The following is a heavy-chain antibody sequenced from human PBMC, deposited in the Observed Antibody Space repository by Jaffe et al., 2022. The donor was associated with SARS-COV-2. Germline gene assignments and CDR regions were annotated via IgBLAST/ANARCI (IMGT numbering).Heavy chain of an antibody. CDR1: GGSISSYY. D-gene: IGHD6-19*01. CDR2: IYYSGST. J-gene: IGHJ4*02. Sequence: QVQLQESGPGLVKPSETLSLTCTVSGGSISSYYWSWIRQPPGKGLEWIGYIYYSGSTNYNPSLKSRVTISVDTSKNQFSLKLSSVTAADTAVYYCARRQWLGTGFFFDYWGQGTLVTVSS. V-gene: IGHV4-59*08. CDR3: ARRQWLGTGFFFDY.